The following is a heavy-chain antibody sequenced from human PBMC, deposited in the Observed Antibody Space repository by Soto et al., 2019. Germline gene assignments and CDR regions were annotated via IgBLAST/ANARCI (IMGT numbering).Heavy chain of an antibody. J-gene: IGHJ4*02. CDR2: ISSSSSTI. CDR1: GFTFSSYS. Sequence: GGSLRLSCAASGFTFSSYSMNWVRQAPGKGLEWVSYISSSSSTIYYADSVKGRFTISRDNAKNSLYLQMNSLRDEDTAVYYCARDRGGWYGLGYFDYWGQGTLVTVSS. CDR3: ARDRGGWYGLGYFDY. V-gene: IGHV3-48*02. D-gene: IGHD6-19*01.